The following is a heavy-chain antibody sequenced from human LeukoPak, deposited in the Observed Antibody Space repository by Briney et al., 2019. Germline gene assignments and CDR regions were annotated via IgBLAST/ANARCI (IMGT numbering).Heavy chain of an antibody. V-gene: IGHV3-9*01. Sequence: PGRSLRLSCAASGFNFNGYGMHWVRQAPGKGLEWVSGINWNSGTIGYADSVKGRFTISRDRAKSSLYLQMNSLRREDTALYYCAKDRGQQNVGVDYWGQGTLVTVSS. CDR2: INWNSGTI. CDR1: GFNFNGYG. CDR3: AKDRGQQNVGVDY. D-gene: IGHD1-1*01. J-gene: IGHJ4*02.